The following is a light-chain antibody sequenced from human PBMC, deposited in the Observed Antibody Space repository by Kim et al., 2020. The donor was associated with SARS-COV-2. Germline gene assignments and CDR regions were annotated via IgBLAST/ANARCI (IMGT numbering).Light chain of an antibody. CDR3: AAWDGSLDGVV. CDR1: SSNIGTNP. CDR2: SSY. V-gene: IGLV1-44*01. J-gene: IGLJ2*01. Sequence: QSVLTQPPSASGTPGQTVTISCSGSSSNIGTNPVNWYQQLPGTAPKLLIYSSYQRPSGVPDRFSASKSGTSASLAISGLQSEDEADYYCAAWDGSLDGVVFGGGTQRTVL.